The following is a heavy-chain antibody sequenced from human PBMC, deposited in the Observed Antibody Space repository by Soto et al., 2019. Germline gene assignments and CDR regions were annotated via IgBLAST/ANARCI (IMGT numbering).Heavy chain of an antibody. CDR2: IYPGDSDT. CDR3: AKHEGYCSTTTCSNFDY. J-gene: IGHJ4*02. D-gene: IGHD2-2*01. Sequence: GESLKISCKGSGYSFTSYWIGWVRQMPGKGLEWMGIIYPGDSDTRYSPSFQGQVTISADKSISTAYLQWSSLKASDTAIYYCAKHEGYCSTTTCSNFDYWGQGTLVTVSS. CDR1: GYSFTSYW. V-gene: IGHV5-51*01.